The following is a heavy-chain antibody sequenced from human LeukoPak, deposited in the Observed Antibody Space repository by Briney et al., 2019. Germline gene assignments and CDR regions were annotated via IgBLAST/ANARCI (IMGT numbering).Heavy chain of an antibody. V-gene: IGHV3-23*01. J-gene: IGHJ4*02. CDR1: GLTFSSYA. CDR2: ISGSAGTS. Sequence: GGSLRLSCAASGLTFSSYAMNWVRQAPGKGLEWVSAISGSAGTSYYADSVKGRFTISRDNSKNTLYLQMNSLRAEDTAVYYCARARYASSWYFGDYWGQGTLVTVSS. CDR3: ARARYASSWYFGDY. D-gene: IGHD6-13*01.